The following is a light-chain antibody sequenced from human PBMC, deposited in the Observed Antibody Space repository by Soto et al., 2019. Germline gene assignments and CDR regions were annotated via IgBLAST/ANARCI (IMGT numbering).Light chain of an antibody. CDR3: HQYGTTPSFS. CDR2: GTS. CDR1: QSVSSSS. Sequence: ELVLTQSPGTLSLSPGERATLSCSASQSVSSSSLAWYQQKPGQAPRLLIYGTSGRATGIPDRFGGSGSGTDFTLTISRLEPEDFAVNYCHQYGTTPSFSCGPGNTVDIE. V-gene: IGKV3-20*01. J-gene: IGKJ3*01.